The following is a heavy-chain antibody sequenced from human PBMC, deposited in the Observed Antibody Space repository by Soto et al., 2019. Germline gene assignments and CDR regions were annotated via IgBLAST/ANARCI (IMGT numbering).Heavy chain of an antibody. V-gene: IGHV3-43*01. Sequence: EVQLVESGGVVVQPGGSLRLSCAATGFTFDDYTMHWVRQAPGKGLDWVALITWDGASAYYADSVKGRFTVSRDNSKNSLYLYLNSLKTEDTAFYDGAKAQSGSSDFYFDDWGQGTLVTVSS. CDR3: AKAQSGSSDFYFDD. J-gene: IGHJ4*02. D-gene: IGHD2-21*01. CDR2: ITWDGASA. CDR1: GFTFDDYT.